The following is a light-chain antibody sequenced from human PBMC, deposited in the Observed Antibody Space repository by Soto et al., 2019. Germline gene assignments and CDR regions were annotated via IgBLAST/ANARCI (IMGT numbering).Light chain of an antibody. CDR3: QQANSFPRT. J-gene: IGKJ1*01. CDR1: QSISSW. Sequence: DIQMTQSPSTLSASVGDRVTITCRASQSISSWLAWYQQKPGKAPKLLIYAAFNLQSGVPSRFSGSGSGTDFTLTISSLQPEDSATYYCQQANSFPRTFGQGTKVDIK. CDR2: AAF. V-gene: IGKV1-12*01.